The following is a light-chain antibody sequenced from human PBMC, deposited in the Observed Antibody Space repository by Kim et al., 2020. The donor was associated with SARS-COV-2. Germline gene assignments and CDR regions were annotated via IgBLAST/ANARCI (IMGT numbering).Light chain of an antibody. Sequence: DIQMTQSPATLSASVGDRVTITCRASQSIRTWLAWYQQKPGKAPKVLIYKASRLESGVPSRFTGSGSGTEFTLTITSLQPDDFATYYCQQYDSFSWTFGKGTKV. CDR3: QQYDSFSWT. V-gene: IGKV1-5*03. J-gene: IGKJ1*01. CDR2: KAS. CDR1: QSIRTW.